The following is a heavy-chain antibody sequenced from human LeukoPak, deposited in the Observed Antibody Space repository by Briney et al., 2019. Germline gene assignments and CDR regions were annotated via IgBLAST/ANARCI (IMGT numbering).Heavy chain of an antibody. Sequence: GASVKVSCKASGYTFTSYDSNWVRQATGQGLEWMGWMNPNSGNTYYAQKFQGRVTMARNTSISTAYMELPRLRSADTAVHYCARGITMVRGSNWFAPCGQGTLVTVSS. V-gene: IGHV1-8*01. J-gene: IGHJ5*02. CDR2: MNPNSGNT. CDR1: GYTFTSYD. D-gene: IGHD3-10*01. CDR3: ARGITMVRGSNWFAP.